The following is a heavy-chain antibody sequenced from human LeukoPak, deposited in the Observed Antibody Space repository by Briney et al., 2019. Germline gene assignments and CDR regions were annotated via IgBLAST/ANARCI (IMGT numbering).Heavy chain of an antibody. CDR2: IYTSGST. CDR1: GGSISSYY. Sequence: SETLSLTCTVSGGSISSYYWSWIRQPAGKGLEWIGRIYTSGSTNYNPSLKSRVTMSVDTSKNQFSLKLSSVTAADTAVYYCARDRGDCSSTSCYNNWFDPWGQGTLVTVSS. V-gene: IGHV4-4*07. CDR3: ARDRGDCSSTSCYNNWFDP. D-gene: IGHD2-2*02. J-gene: IGHJ5*02.